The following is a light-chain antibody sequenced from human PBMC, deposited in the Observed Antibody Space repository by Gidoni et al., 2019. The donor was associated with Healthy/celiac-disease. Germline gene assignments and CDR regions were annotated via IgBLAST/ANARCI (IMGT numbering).Light chain of an antibody. CDR3: SSYTSSSTQVV. CDR2: EVS. V-gene: IGLV2-14*01. CDR1: SSDVGGYNY. Sequence: QSALTQPASVSGSPGQSITISCTGTSSDVGGYNYVFWYHQSPGKAPKLMIYEVSNRPSGVHDRFPGSKSGNTASLTISGLQAEDEADYYCSSYTSSSTQVVFGGGTKLTVL. J-gene: IGLJ2*01.